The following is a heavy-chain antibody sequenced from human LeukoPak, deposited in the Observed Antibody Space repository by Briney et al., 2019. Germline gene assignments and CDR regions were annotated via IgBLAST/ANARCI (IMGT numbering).Heavy chain of an antibody. V-gene: IGHV4-59*01. Sequence: SETVSLTCTVSGGSINSYYWIWMRQPPGKGLEGFGYIYYSGSTNYHPSLKRRVTISVDTSKNQFSLKLSSVTAADTAVYYSARDGGPAFDIWGQETIVTVSS. CDR1: GGSINSYY. J-gene: IGHJ3*02. D-gene: IGHD3-16*01. CDR3: ARDGGPAFDI. CDR2: IYYSGST.